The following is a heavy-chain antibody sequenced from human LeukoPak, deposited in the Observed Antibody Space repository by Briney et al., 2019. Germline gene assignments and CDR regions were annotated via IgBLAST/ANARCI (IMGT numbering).Heavy chain of an antibody. D-gene: IGHD4-17*01. CDR1: GFTFSSYA. CDR2: ISYDGSNK. CDR3: ARENYDYGDSLDY. Sequence: GRSLRLSCAASGFTFSSYAMHWVRQAPGKGLEWVAVISYDGSNKYYADSVKGRFTISRDNSKNTLYLQMNSLRAEDTAVYYCARENYDYGDSLDYWGQGTLVTVSP. V-gene: IGHV3-30*04. J-gene: IGHJ4*02.